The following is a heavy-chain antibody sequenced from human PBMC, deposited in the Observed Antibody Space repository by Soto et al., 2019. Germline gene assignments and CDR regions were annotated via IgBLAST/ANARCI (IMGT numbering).Heavy chain of an antibody. D-gene: IGHD2-15*01. CDR2: MNPNSGNT. CDR1: GYTFTSYD. CDR3: ARGSSQFGSYCSGGSCYDY. J-gene: IGHJ4*02. V-gene: IGHV1-8*01. Sequence: ASVKVSCKASGYTFTSYDINWVRQATGQGLEWMGWMNPNSGNTGYAQKFQGRVTMTRNTSISTAYMELSSLRSEDTAVYYCARGSSQFGSYCSGGSCYDYWGQGTLVTVSS.